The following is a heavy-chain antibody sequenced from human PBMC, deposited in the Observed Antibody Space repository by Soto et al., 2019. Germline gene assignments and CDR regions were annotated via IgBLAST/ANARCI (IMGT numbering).Heavy chain of an antibody. CDR2: ISYDGSNK. Sequence: GGSLRLSCAASGFTFSSYGMHWVRQAPGKGLEWVAVISYDGSNKYYADSVKGRFTISRDNSKNTLYLQMNSLRAEDTAVYYCAKDEYSSSPYYYYYYGMDVWGQGTTVTVSS. CDR1: GFTFSSYG. D-gene: IGHD6-6*01. V-gene: IGHV3-30*18. J-gene: IGHJ6*02. CDR3: AKDEYSSSPYYYYYYGMDV.